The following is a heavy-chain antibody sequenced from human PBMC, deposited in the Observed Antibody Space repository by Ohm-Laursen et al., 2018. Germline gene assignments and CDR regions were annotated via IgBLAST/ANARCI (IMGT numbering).Heavy chain of an antibody. D-gene: IGHD3-22*01. J-gene: IGHJ6*02. CDR2: ITSGGGSF. Sequence: SLRLSCAASGFTFIDYDMSWIRQTPGKGLEWLSYITSGGGSFYSADSVKGRFTISRDNDEDTLYLQMNSLRAEDTAIYYCARHDSSDSPSHYYYYTMDVWGQGTTVTVSS. CDR1: GFTFIDYD. CDR3: ARHDSSDSPSHYYYYTMDV. V-gene: IGHV3-11*01.